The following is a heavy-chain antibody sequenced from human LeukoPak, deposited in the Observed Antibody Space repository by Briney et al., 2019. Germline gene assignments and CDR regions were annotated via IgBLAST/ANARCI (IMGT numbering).Heavy chain of an antibody. D-gene: IGHD5-12*01. V-gene: IGHV4-39*01. CDR3: ARTIVATIDYGMDV. CDR2: IYYSGST. CDR1: GGSISSSSYY. Sequence: SETLSLTCTVSGGSISSSSYYWGWIRQPPGKGLEWIGSIYYSGSTYYNPSLKSRVTISVDTSKNQFSLKLSSVTAADTAVYYCARTIVATIDYGMDVWGQGTTVTVSS. J-gene: IGHJ6*02.